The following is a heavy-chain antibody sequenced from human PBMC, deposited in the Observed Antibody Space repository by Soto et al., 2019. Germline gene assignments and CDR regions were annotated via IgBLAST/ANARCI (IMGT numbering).Heavy chain of an antibody. D-gene: IGHD3-22*01. CDR1: GYTFTSYY. CDR2: INPSGGST. J-gene: IGHJ5*02. V-gene: IGHV1-46*01. Sequence: ASVKVSCKASGYTFTSYYMHWVRQAPGQGLEWMGIINPSGGSTSYAQKFQGRVTMTRDTSTSTVYMELSSLRSEDTAVYYCARDGSPKDYSDSSGYSWFDPWGQGTLVTVSS. CDR3: ARDGSPKDYSDSSGYSWFDP.